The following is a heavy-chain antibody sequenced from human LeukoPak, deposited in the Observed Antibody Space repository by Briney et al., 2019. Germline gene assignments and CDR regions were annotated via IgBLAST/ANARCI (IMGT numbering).Heavy chain of an antibody. J-gene: IGHJ4*02. CDR3: ARSGSSTSCYAN. V-gene: IGHV3-21*01. Sequence: GGSLRLSCAASGFTFSSYSMNWVRQAPGKGLEWVSSVSSSSSYIYYADSVKGRFTISRDNAKNSLYLQMNSLRAEDTAVYYCARSGSSTSCYANWGQGTLVTVSS. CDR2: VSSSSSYI. D-gene: IGHD2-2*01. CDR1: GFTFSSYS.